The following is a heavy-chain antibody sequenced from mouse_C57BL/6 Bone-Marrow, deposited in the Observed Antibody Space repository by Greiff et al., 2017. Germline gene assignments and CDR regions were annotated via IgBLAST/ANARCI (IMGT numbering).Heavy chain of an antibody. Sequence: EVKLVESGGGLVQPGGSLKLSCAASGFTFSDYGMAWVRQAPRKGPEWVAFISNLAYSIYYADTVTGRFTISRENAKNTLYLEMSSLRSEDTAMYYCARRDYGSSYGGYFDVWGTGTTVTVSS. CDR3: ARRDYGSSYGGYFDV. CDR1: GFTFSDYG. CDR2: ISNLAYSI. V-gene: IGHV5-15*01. J-gene: IGHJ1*03. D-gene: IGHD1-1*01.